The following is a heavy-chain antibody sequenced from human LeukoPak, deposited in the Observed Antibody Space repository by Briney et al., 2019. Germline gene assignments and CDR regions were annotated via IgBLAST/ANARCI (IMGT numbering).Heavy chain of an antibody. Sequence: WMGWISPYNGNPNYAQNLHGRVTMTTDTSTSTAYMELRSLRSDDPAVYYCARNHFQKDDYWGQGTLVTVSS. J-gene: IGHJ4*02. D-gene: IGHD3-3*02. V-gene: IGHV1-18*01. CDR3: ARNHFQKDDY. CDR2: ISPYNGNP.